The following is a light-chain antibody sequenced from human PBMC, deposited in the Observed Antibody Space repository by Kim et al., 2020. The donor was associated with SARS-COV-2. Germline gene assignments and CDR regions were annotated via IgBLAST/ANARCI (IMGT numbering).Light chain of an antibody. Sequence: SGSPGQSITISCTGTSSDVGGYNYVSWYQQHPGKAPKLLIYDVSKRPSGVSNRFSGSKSGNTASLTISGLQAEDEADYTSSSTWVFGTGTKVTVL. CDR3: SSTWV. J-gene: IGLJ1*01. CDR2: DVS. V-gene: IGLV2-14*04. CDR1: SSDVGGYNY.